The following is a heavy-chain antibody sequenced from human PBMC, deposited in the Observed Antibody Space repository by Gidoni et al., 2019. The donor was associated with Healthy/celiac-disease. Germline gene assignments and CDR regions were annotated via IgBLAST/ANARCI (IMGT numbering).Heavy chain of an antibody. CDR2: IYYSGST. J-gene: IGHJ4*02. CDR3: ARISLYYYDSSGSWPDY. D-gene: IGHD3-22*01. CDR1: GGSISSSSYY. V-gene: IGHV4-39*01. Sequence: QLQLQESGPGLVKPSETLSLTCTVPGGSISSSSYYWGWIRQPPGKGLEWIGSIYYSGSTYYNPSLKSRVTISVDTSKNQFSLKLSSVTAADTAVYYCARISLYYYDSSGSWPDYWGQGTLVTVSS.